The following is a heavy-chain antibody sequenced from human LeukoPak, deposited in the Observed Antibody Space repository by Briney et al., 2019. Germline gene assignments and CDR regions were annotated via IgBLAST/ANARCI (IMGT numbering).Heavy chain of an antibody. J-gene: IGHJ4*02. CDR3: ARRVAVAGYFDY. V-gene: IGHV4-31*03. CDR1: RGSISSGGNY. D-gene: IGHD6-19*01. CDR2: IYYSGTT. Sequence: PSQTLSLTCTVSRGSISSGGNYWSWIRQYPGKGLEWIGYIYYSGTTYYNPSLESRVTISLDTSKNQFSLKLSSVTAADTAVYYCARRVAVAGYFDYWGQGTLVTVSS.